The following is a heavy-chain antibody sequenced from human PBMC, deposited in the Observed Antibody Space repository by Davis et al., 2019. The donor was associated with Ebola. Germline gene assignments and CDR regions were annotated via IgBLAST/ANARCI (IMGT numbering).Heavy chain of an antibody. D-gene: IGHD2-15*01. J-gene: IGHJ1*01. CDR1: GFTFSSYA. Sequence: GESLKISCVASGFTFSSYAMNWVRRAPGKGLEWVSAISGTRGSTHYADSVKGRFTVSRDNSKDTLFLQMNSLRLDDTASYYCARGRLRLPKDWGQGTPVTVSS. CDR3: ARGRLRLPKD. V-gene: IGHV3-23*01. CDR2: ISGTRGST.